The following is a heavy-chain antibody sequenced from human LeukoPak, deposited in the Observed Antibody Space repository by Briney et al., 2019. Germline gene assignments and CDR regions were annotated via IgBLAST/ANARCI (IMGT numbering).Heavy chain of an antibody. CDR2: IGSSPSYT. D-gene: IGHD7-27*01. CDR3: ARGPQSLGWYFDL. CDR1: GFILSEYY. Sequence: GGSLRLSCAASGFILSEYYMSWISQTPGKGLEWVSYIGSSPSYTSYADSVKGRFTISRDNAKNSLYLQMNRLRAEDAAVYCCARGPQSLGWYFDLWGRGTLVTVSS. V-gene: IGHV3-11*05. J-gene: IGHJ2*01.